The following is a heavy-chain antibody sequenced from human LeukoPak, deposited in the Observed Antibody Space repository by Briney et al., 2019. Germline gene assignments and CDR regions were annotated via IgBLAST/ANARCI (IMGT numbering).Heavy chain of an antibody. D-gene: IGHD6-19*01. V-gene: IGHV4-39*07. CDR1: GGSISSNGDY. CDR3: ARDPNSSGWYYSGEGYGNWFDP. Sequence: PSETLSLTCTVSGGSISSNGDYWGWIRQSPGKGLEWIGSIYYSGSTYYNPSLKSRVTISVDTSKNQFSLKLSSVTAADTAVYYCARDPNSSGWYYSGEGYGNWFDPWGQGTLVTVSS. J-gene: IGHJ5*02. CDR2: IYYSGST.